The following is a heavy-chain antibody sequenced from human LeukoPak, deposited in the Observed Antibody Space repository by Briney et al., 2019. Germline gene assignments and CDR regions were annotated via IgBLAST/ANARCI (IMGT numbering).Heavy chain of an antibody. CDR3: ARLAIVGTLFDY. J-gene: IGHJ4*02. V-gene: IGHV4-30-4*08. Sequence: PSQTLSLTCTVSGGSISSGDYYWSWIRQPPGKGLEWIGYIYYSGSTYYNPSLKSRVTISVDTSKNQFSLKLSSVTAADTAVYYCARLAIVGTLFDYWGQGTLVTVSS. CDR1: GGSISSGDYY. D-gene: IGHD1-26*01. CDR2: IYYSGST.